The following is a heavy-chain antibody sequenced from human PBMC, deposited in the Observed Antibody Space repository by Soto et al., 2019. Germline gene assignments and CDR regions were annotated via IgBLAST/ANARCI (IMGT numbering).Heavy chain of an antibody. CDR1: TLRFSDHT. J-gene: IGHJ4*02. Sequence: PGGSLRLSCTTSTLRFSDHTMSWVRQAPGKGLEWVSDINNSGHYTYYADSVKGRFTTSRDNARNSLYLQMNSLRVDDTAVYFCAGWGGHDYNYWGQGIQVTVSS. D-gene: IGHD3-16*01. CDR3: AGWGGHDYNY. V-gene: IGHV3-11*03. CDR2: INNSGHYT.